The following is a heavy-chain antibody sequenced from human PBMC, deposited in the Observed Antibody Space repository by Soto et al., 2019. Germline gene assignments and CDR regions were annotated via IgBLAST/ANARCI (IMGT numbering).Heavy chain of an antibody. Sequence: SVKVSCKASGGTFSSYAISWVRQAPGQGLERMGGIIPIFGTANYAQKFQGRVTITADESTSTAYMELSSLRSEDTAVYYCARESITIFGVEIYYYYGMDVWGQGTTVTVSS. CDR2: IIPIFGTA. D-gene: IGHD3-3*01. CDR1: GGTFSSYA. V-gene: IGHV1-69*13. J-gene: IGHJ6*02. CDR3: ARESITIFGVEIYYYYGMDV.